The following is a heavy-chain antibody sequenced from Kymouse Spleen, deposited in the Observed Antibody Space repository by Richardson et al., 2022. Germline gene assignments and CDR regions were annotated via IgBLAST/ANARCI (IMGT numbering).Heavy chain of an antibody. Sequence: EVQLVESGGGLVQPGGSLRLSCAASGFTFSSYWMSWVRQAPGKGLEWVANIKQDGSEKYYVDSVKGRFTISRDNAKNSLYLQMNSLRAEDTAVYYCASRIAVAGFPFDYWGQGTLVTVSS. CDR1: GFTFSSYW. CDR3: ASRIAVAGFPFDY. J-gene: IGHJ4*02. V-gene: IGHV3-7*01. CDR2: IKQDGSEK. D-gene: IGHD6-19*01.